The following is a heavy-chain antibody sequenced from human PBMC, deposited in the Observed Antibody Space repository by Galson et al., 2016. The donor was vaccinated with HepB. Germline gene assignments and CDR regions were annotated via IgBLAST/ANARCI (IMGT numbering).Heavy chain of an antibody. Sequence: SVKVSCKASGGSIGSYGVSWVRQAPGHGLEWMGGTDPIFGTPKYAQNFRDRVTITADKSTSTAYMEVSSLKSEDTAIYYCVTDQGDRGVAAGGFDNWGQGTLVIVSS. J-gene: IGHJ4*02. CDR1: GGSIGSYG. V-gene: IGHV1-69*06. CDR3: VTDQGDRGVAAGGFDN. CDR2: TDPIFGTP. D-gene: IGHD2-15*01.